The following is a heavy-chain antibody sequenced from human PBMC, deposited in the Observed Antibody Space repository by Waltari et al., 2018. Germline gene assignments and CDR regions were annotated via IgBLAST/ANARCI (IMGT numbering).Heavy chain of an antibody. CDR2: INHSGST. Sequence: QVQLQQWGAGLLKPSETLSLTCAVYGGSFSGYYWSWIRQPPGKGLEWIGEINHSGSTNYNPSRKSRVTISVDTSKNQFSLKLSSVTAADTAVYYCARGRSMVSLYYYYGMDVWGQGTTVTVSS. D-gene: IGHD2-8*01. CDR1: GGSFSGYY. J-gene: IGHJ6*02. V-gene: IGHV4-34*01. CDR3: ARGRSMVSLYYYYGMDV.